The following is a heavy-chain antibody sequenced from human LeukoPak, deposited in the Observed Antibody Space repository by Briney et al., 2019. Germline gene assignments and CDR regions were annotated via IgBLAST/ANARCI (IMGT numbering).Heavy chain of an antibody. Sequence: GGSLRLSCAASGFTFSSYAMHWVRQAPGKGLEWVAVISYDGSNKYYADSVKGRFTISRDNSKNTLYLQMNSLRAEDTAVYYCARDSFMWDYFDYWGQGTLVTVSS. CDR1: GFTFSSYA. V-gene: IGHV3-30-3*01. J-gene: IGHJ4*02. CDR3: ARDSFMWDYFDY. CDR2: ISYDGSNK. D-gene: IGHD1-26*01.